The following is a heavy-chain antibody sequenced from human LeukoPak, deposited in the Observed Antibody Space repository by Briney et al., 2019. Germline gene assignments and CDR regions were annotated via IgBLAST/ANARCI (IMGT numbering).Heavy chain of an antibody. CDR2: IKQDGSEK. J-gene: IGHJ6*04. Sequence: GGSLRLSCAASGFTFSSYWMSWVRQAPGKGLEWVAHIKQDGSEKYYTDSVKGRFTISRDNAKNSLYLQMNSLRAKDTAVYYCARVGAAAGTLYYYYGMDVWGKGTTVTVSS. V-gene: IGHV3-7*03. CDR3: ARVGAAAGTLYYYYGMDV. CDR1: GFTFSSYW. D-gene: IGHD6-13*01.